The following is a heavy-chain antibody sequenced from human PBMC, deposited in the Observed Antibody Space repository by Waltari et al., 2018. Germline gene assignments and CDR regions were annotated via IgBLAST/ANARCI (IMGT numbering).Heavy chain of an antibody. CDR2: IYHSGST. Sequence: QVQLQESGPGLVKPSETLSLTCAVSGYSISSGYYWGWIRQPPGKGLEWIGSIYHSGSTSYIPSLKSRVTISVDTSKTQFSLKLSSVTAADTAVYYCARRGDYYDSSGYYPGPFDYWGQGTLVTVSS. J-gene: IGHJ4*02. D-gene: IGHD3-22*01. CDR1: GYSISSGYY. CDR3: ARRGDYYDSSGYYPGPFDY. V-gene: IGHV4-38-2*01.